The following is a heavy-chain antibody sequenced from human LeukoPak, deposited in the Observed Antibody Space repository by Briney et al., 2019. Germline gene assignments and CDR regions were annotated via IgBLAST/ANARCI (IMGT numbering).Heavy chain of an antibody. J-gene: IGHJ4*02. CDR1: GFTFSSYE. CDR3: ARDGHDYGDYFFDY. D-gene: IGHD4-17*01. CDR2: ISSSAYTI. V-gene: IGHV3-48*03. Sequence: PGGSLRLSCAASGFTFSSYEMNWVRQAPGEGLEWISYISSSAYTIYYADPVKGRFTISRDNTKNSLYLQMNSLRAEDTAVYYCARDGHDYGDYFFDYWGQGTLVTVSS.